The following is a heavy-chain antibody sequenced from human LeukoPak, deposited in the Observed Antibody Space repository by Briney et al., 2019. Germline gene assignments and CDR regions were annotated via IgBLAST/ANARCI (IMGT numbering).Heavy chain of an antibody. CDR3: ARRSLIYYDSSGYYGWFDP. J-gene: IGHJ5*02. CDR2: ISYSGST. V-gene: IGHV4-59*12. D-gene: IGHD3-22*01. CDR1: GGSISSYY. Sequence: SETLSLTCTVSGGSISSYYWNWIRQPPGKGLEWIGYISYSGSTNYNPSLKSRVTISVDRSKNQFSLKLSSVTAADTAVYYCARRSLIYYDSSGYYGWFDPWGQGTLVTVSS.